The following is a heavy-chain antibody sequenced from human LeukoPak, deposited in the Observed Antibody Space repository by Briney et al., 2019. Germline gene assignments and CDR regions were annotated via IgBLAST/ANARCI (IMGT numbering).Heavy chain of an antibody. D-gene: IGHD6-19*01. CDR2: ISGSGGST. V-gene: IGHV3-23*01. J-gene: IGHJ4*02. CDR1: GFSFSAYA. CDR3: AKALSSGWYGGIGY. Sequence: GGSLRLSCAASGFSFSAYAMSWVRQAPGKGLEWVSGISGSGGSTYHADSVKGRFSISRDNSKNTVYLQMNSLRTEDTAVYYCAKALSSGWYGGIGYWGQGTLVTVSS.